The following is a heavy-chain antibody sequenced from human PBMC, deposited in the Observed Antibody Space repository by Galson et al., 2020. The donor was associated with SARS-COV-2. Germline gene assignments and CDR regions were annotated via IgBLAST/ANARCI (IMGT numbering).Heavy chain of an antibody. J-gene: IGHJ6*03. Sequence: SETLSLTCAVYGGSFRNYYWTWIRQYPQKGLEWLGEINHRGSTNYNPPLKSRVAMSEEASKNQFSLSLSSVTAADTAVYYCARGAEERRNIVVFPYYYSYMDVWGSGTTVTVSS. CDR2: INHRGST. D-gene: IGHD2-15*01. CDR3: ARGAEERRNIVVFPYYYSYMDV. CDR1: GGSFRNYY. V-gene: IGHV4-34*01.